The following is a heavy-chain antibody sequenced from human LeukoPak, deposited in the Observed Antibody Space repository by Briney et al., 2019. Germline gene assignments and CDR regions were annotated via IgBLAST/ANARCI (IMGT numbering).Heavy chain of an antibody. J-gene: IGHJ4*02. CDR1: GFTFDDYA. V-gene: IGHV3-43D*03. Sequence: PGRSLRLSCAASGFTFDDYAMHWVRHAPGKGLEWVSLISWDGGSTYYADSVKGRFTISRDNSKNSLYRQMTSLRPEHTALYSCAKDISAYDILTGYVDYWGQGTLVTVSS. D-gene: IGHD3-9*01. CDR2: ISWDGGST. CDR3: AKDISAYDILTGYVDY.